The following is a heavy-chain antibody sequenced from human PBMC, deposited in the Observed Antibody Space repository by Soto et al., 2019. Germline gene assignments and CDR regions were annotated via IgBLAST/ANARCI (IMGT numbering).Heavy chain of an antibody. J-gene: IGHJ4*02. CDR1: GFTFSSYA. Sequence: PGGSLRLSCAASGFTFSSYAMSWVRQAPGKGLEWVSAISGSGGSTYYADSVKGRFTISRDNSKNTLYLQMNSLRAEDTAVYYCAKDLSYYYDSSDWYYWGQGTMVTVPQ. D-gene: IGHD3-22*01. CDR2: ISGSGGST. CDR3: AKDLSYYYDSSDWYY. V-gene: IGHV3-23*01.